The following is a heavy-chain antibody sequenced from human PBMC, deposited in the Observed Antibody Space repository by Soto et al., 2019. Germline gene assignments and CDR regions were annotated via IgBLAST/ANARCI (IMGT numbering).Heavy chain of an antibody. CDR1: GFTFNSYW. CDR2: INQDGTEQ. Sequence: EVQLVESGGGLVQPGGSLRLSCAASGFTFNSYWMSWVRQAPGKGLQWVASINQDGTEQHYVDSVRGRFTVSRDNVRNSLYLQVHSLRAEDTAVYYCARDHTSPGITGDHWGQGRLVTVSS. CDR3: ARDHTSPGITGDH. V-gene: IGHV3-7*01. D-gene: IGHD6-13*01. J-gene: IGHJ4*02.